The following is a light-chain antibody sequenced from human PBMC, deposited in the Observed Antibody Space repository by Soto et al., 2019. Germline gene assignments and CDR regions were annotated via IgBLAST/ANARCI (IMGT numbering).Light chain of an antibody. CDR1: QSVSSN. CDR3: QQYGTVPWT. V-gene: IGKV3-20*01. J-gene: IGKJ1*01. CDR2: AAS. Sequence: EIVMTQSPATLSVSPGERATFSCRASQSVSSNLAWYQQKPGQAPRLLIYAASSRASGIPDRFSGSGSGTDFTLSINGLDPEDLAVYYCQQYGTVPWTFGQGTKVDIK.